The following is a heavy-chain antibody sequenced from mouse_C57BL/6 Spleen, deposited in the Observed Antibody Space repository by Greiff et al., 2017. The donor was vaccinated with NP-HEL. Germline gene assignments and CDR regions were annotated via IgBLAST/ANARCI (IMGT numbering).Heavy chain of an antibody. J-gene: IGHJ2*01. CDR1: GYSFTDYN. CDR3: ARSGYDGYYLRAFDY. V-gene: IGHV1-39*01. Sequence: EVKLQQSGPELVKPGASVKISCKASGYSFTDYNMNWVKQSNGKSLEWIGVINPNYGTTSYNQKFKGKATLTVEQSSRTSYMQLNSLTSNDSAVYYCARSGYDGYYLRAFDYWGQGTTLTVSS. D-gene: IGHD2-3*01. CDR2: INPNYGTT.